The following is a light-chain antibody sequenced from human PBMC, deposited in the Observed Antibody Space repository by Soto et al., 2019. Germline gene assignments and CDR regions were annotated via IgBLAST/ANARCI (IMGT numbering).Light chain of an antibody. CDR3: QQYNSYSWT. CDR1: QSISSW. Sequence: DIQMTQSPSTLSASVGDRVTITCRASQSISSWLAWYQQKPGKAPKLLIYKASSLESGVTSRFSGSGSGTEFTLTVSSLQPDDFETYYCQQYNSYSWTFGQGTEVEIK. V-gene: IGKV1-5*03. J-gene: IGKJ1*01. CDR2: KAS.